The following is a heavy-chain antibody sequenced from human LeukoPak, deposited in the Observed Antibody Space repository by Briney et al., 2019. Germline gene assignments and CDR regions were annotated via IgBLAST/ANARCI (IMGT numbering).Heavy chain of an antibody. CDR2: IIPILGIA. D-gene: IGHD5-24*01. V-gene: IGHV1-69*04. Sequence: SVKVSCKASGGTFSSYAISWVRQAPGQGLEWMGRIIPILGIASYAQKFQGRVTMTRDTSTSTVYMELSSLRSEDTAVYYCARNEGDGYNSYWGQETLVTVSS. J-gene: IGHJ4*02. CDR3: ARNEGDGYNSY. CDR1: GGTFSSYA.